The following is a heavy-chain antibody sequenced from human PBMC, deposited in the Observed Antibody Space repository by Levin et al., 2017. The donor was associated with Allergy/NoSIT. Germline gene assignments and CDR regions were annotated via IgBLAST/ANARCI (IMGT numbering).Heavy chain of an antibody. Sequence: VASVKVSCKASGGTFSSYAISWVRQAPGQGLEWMGGIIPIFGTANYAQKFQGRVTITADESTSTAYMELSSLRSEDTAVYYCARVITMITDRAAFDIWGQGTMVTVSS. CDR2: IIPIFGTA. CDR1: GGTFSSYA. CDR3: ARVITMITDRAAFDI. J-gene: IGHJ3*02. V-gene: IGHV1-69*13. D-gene: IGHD3-22*01.